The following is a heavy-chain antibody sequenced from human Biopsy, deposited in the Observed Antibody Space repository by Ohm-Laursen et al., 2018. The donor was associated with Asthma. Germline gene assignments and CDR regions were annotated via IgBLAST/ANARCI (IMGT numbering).Heavy chain of an antibody. D-gene: IGHD2-2*01. Sequence: SSVKASCKSLGGTFNTYVIGWVRQAPGQGLEWMGGINSVFGTTTYPQKFQDRVTITADDSTSTVYTELSSPRSEDTAVYYCARKAGSCISRTCYSLDFWGQGTLVTVSS. CDR3: ARKAGSCISRTCYSLDF. V-gene: IGHV1-69*01. CDR1: GGTFNTYV. J-gene: IGHJ4*02. CDR2: INSVFGTT.